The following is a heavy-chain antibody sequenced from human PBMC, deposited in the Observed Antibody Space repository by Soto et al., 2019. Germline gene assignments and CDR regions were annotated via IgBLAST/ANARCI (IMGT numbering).Heavy chain of an antibody. V-gene: IGHV3-66*01. CDR3: ARDPWDKDY. D-gene: IGHD1-26*01. Sequence: EVQLVESGGGLVQPGGSLRLSCAASGFTVSTKYMSWVSQAPGKGLEGVSVIYSGGSTFYADSVRGKFTISRDNSKNTVNQKMKSLRAEDTAVYSCARDPWDKDYWGQGTLVTVSS. CDR1: GFTVSTKY. J-gene: IGHJ4*02. CDR2: IYSGGST.